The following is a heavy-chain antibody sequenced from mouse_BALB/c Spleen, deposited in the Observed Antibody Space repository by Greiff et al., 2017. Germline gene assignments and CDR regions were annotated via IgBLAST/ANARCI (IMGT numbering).Heavy chain of an antibody. CDR2: IWGDGST. CDR3: ARGDYDVNLYAMDY. V-gene: IGHV2-6-7*01. Sequence: VKVVESGPGLVAPSQSLSITCTVSGFSLTGYGVNWVRQPPGKGLEWLGMIWGDGSTDYNSALKSRLSISKDNSKSQVFLKMNSLQTDDTARYYCARGDYDVNLYAMDYWGQGTSVTVSS. D-gene: IGHD2-4*01. CDR1: GFSLTGYG. J-gene: IGHJ4*01.